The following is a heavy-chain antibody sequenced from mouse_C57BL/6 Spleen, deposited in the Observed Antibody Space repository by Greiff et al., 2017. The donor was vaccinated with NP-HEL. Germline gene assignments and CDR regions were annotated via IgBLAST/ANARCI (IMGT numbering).Heavy chain of an antibody. CDR1: GFSLTSYG. J-gene: IGHJ1*03. Sequence: QVQLKQSGPGLVQPSQSLSITCTVSGFSLTSYGVHWVRQSPGRGLEWLGVIWSGGSKDYNAAFISRLSISKDNSKSQVISKLNSLQADDTARYYCARNRGRGLTWYFDVWGTGTTVTVSS. D-gene: IGHD2-4*01. CDR3: ARNRGRGLTWYFDV. V-gene: IGHV2-2*01. CDR2: IWSGGSK.